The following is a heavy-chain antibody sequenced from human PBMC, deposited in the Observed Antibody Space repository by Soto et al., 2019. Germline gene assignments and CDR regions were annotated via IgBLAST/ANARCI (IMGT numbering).Heavy chain of an antibody. CDR3: ATGIAARYYYYGMDV. CDR1: GGTFSGYA. D-gene: IGHD6-6*01. CDR2: IIPMYGTA. J-gene: IGHJ6*02. V-gene: IGHV1-69*01. Sequence: QVQLVQSGAEVKKPGSSVKVSCKASGGTFSGYAISWVRQAPGQGLEWMGGIIPMYGTANYAQKFQGRVTITADESTLTAYMELSSLRSEDTAVYYCATGIAARYYYYGMDVWGQGTTVTVSS.